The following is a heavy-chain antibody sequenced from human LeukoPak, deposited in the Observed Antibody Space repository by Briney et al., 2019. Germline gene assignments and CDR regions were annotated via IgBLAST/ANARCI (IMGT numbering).Heavy chain of an antibody. Sequence: GASVKVSFKASGYSFTSYDINWVRQPPAQGLGWMGWRNPNSGSRNYAQKLQGRVTMTTDTSTSTAYMELRGLRSDDTAVYYCAVVEHYYYYGMDVWGQGTTVTVSS. J-gene: IGHJ6*02. V-gene: IGHV1-18*01. CDR1: GYSFTSYD. D-gene: IGHD2-15*01. CDR2: RNPNSGSR. CDR3: AVVEHYYYYGMDV.